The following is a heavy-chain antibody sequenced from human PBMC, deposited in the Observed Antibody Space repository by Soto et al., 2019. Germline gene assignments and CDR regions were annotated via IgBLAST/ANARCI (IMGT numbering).Heavy chain of an antibody. Sequence: EVQLVESGGGLVQPGGSLRLSCAASGFTFSNHWMHWVRQAPGKGLVWVSGINSDGSITRYAVSVKGRFTIPRDNATNTLYLQMNSLIAADTAVLYWARAESLVRRYFDYWGQGTLVAVSS. CDR3: ARAESLVRRYFDY. CDR2: INSDGSIT. V-gene: IGHV3-74*01. CDR1: GFTFSNHW. D-gene: IGHD6-13*01. J-gene: IGHJ4*02.